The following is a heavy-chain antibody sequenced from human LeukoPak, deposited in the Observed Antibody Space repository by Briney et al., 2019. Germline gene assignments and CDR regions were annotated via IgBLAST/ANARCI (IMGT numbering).Heavy chain of an antibody. CDR2: INTDGSST. CDR3: TRELPREVTLDY. D-gene: IGHD2-21*02. Sequence: GGSLRLSCAASGFTFISYGMQWLRQAPGRAGVWVSRINTDGSSTSYADSVKGRFTVSRDNAKNTVYLQVNSLRAEDTAVYFCTRELPREVTLDYWGQGTLVTVSS. J-gene: IGHJ4*01. V-gene: IGHV3-74*01. CDR1: GFTFISYG.